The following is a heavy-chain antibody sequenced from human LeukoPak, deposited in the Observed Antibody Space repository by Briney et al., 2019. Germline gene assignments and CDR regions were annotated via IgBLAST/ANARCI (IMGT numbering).Heavy chain of an antibody. CDR3: ARGRGYCSGGSCYFDY. J-gene: IGHJ4*02. CDR2: IYHSGST. CDR1: GGSISSSNW. V-gene: IGHV4-4*02. D-gene: IGHD2-15*01. Sequence: SGTLSLTCAVSGGSISSSNWWSWVRQPPGKGLEWIGEIYHSGSTNYNPSLKSRVTISVDKSKNQFSLKLSSVTAADTAVYYCARGRGYCSGGSCYFDYWGQGTLVTVSS.